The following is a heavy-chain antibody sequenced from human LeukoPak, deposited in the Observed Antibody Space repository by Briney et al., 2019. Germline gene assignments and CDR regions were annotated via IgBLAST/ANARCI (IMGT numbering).Heavy chain of an antibody. V-gene: IGHV4-61*02. CDR1: GGSISSGSYY. CDR3: ARDALMVRGVDNWFDP. CDR2: IYTSGSA. D-gene: IGHD3-10*01. J-gene: IGHJ5*02. Sequence: PSQTLSLTCTVSGGSISSGSYYWSWIRQPAGKGLEWIGRIYTSGSANYNPSLKSRVTISLDTSKNQFSLKLSSVTAADTAVYYCARDALMVRGVDNWFDPWGQGTLVTVSS.